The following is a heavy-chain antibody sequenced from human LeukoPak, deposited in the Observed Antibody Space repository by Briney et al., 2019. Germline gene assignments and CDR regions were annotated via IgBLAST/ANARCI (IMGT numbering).Heavy chain of an antibody. Sequence: GASVKVSCKASGYTFTGYYMHWVRQAPGQGLEWMGWINPNSGGTNYAQKIQGRVTMTRDTSISTAYMELSRLRSDDTAVYYCARSARWRYGPGFVGNYWGQGTLVTVSS. J-gene: IGHJ4*02. CDR2: INPNSGGT. CDR1: GYTFTGYY. D-gene: IGHD2-21*01. V-gene: IGHV1-2*02. CDR3: ARSARWRYGPGFVGNY.